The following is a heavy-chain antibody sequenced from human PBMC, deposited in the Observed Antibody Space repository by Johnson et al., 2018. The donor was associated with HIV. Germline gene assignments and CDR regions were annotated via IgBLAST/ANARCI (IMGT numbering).Heavy chain of an antibody. J-gene: IGHJ3*02. Sequence: QVQLVESGGGVVQPGRSLRLSCAASGFTFSSYAMHWVRQAPGKGLEWVTVISYDGSNKYSADSVKGRFTISRDNSKNTLYLQMNSLRAEDTAVYYCAKGLGRAAAGTRNAFDIWGQGTMVTVSS. V-gene: IGHV3-30-3*01. CDR1: GFTFSSYA. CDR3: AKGLGRAAAGTRNAFDI. CDR2: ISYDGSNK. D-gene: IGHD6-13*01.